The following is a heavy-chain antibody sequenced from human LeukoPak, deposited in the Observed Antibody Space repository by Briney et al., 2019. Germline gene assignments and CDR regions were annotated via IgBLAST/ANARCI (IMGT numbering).Heavy chain of an antibody. D-gene: IGHD5-12*01. CDR3: ARGISGYEWYAFDI. J-gene: IGHJ3*02. CDR2: IYSGGST. V-gene: IGHV3-53*01. CDR1: GFTVSSNY. Sequence: PGGSLRLSCAASGFTVSSNYMSWVRQAPGKGLEWVSVIYSGGSTYYADSVKGRFTISRDNSKNTLYLQMNSLRAEDTAVYYCARGISGYEWYAFDICGQGTMVTVSS.